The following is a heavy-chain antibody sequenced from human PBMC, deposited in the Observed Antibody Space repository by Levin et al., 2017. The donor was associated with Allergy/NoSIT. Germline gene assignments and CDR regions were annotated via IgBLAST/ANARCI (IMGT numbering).Heavy chain of an antibody. CDR1: GFMFDEYA. CDR3: VKGGGSATYDWIDA. Sequence: GGSLRLSCAASGFMFDEYAMHWVRQAPGKGLEWVSGVSWNGDTRHYADSVKGRFTISRDNGKKSLYLQMNSLSAEDTALYYCVKGGGSATYDWIDAWGLGYLVTVSS. CDR2: VSWNGDTR. D-gene: IGHD3-10*01. V-gene: IGHV3-9*01. J-gene: IGHJ5*02.